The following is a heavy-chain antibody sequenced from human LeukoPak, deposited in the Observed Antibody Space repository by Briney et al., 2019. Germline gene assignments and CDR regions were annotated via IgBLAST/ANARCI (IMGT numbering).Heavy chain of an antibody. CDR1: GFTFSSYS. D-gene: IGHD6-13*01. J-gene: IGHJ4*02. Sequence: GGSLRLSCAASGFTFSSYSMNWVRQAPGKGLEWVSAISGSGGSTYYADSVKGRFTISRDNSKNTLFLEMNSLRVEDTAVYYCAKAGYTSSWPLDYWGQGTRVTVSS. CDR3: AKAGYTSSWPLDY. CDR2: ISGSGGST. V-gene: IGHV3-23*01.